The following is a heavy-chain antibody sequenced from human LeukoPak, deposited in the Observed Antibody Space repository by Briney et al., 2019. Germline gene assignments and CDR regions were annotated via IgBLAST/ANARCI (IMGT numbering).Heavy chain of an antibody. D-gene: IGHD5-18*01. V-gene: IGHV3-23*01. J-gene: IGHJ6*02. CDR2: ISGSGDST. CDR3: GKFQSDSGMVSVYYYGMDV. CDR1: GFTFSSYA. Sequence: GGSLRLSCAASGFTFSSYAMSWVRQAPGKGLEWVSAISGSGDSTYYADSVKGRFSISRDNSKSTLYLLLKSLRAEDTAVYYCGKFQSDSGMVSVYYYGMDVWGQGTTVTVSS.